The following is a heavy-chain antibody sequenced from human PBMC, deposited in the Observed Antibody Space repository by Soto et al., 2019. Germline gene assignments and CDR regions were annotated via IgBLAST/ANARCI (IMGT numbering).Heavy chain of an antibody. CDR1: GFTFGDYA. D-gene: IGHD6-13*01. CDR3: TSQRGIPVATSADYYQH. J-gene: IGHJ1*01. Sequence: GGPLRLSCTASGFTFGDYAMSWLRQAPGKGLEWVGFIRSKAYGGTTEYAASVKGRFTISRDDSKSIAYLQMNSLKTEDTAVYYCTSQRGIPVATSADYYQHWGQGTLATVSS. CDR2: IRSKAYGGTT. V-gene: IGHV3-49*03.